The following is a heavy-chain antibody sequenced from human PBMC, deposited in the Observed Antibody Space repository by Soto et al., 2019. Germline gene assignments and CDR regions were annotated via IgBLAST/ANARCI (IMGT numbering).Heavy chain of an antibody. D-gene: IGHD3-9*01. CDR1: GFSLSGDEVG. Sequence: QITLKESGPTLVKPTQTLTLTCSFSGFSLSGDEVGVGWIRQPPGKALECLGIIYGNDVTDYSPSLKGRLNITKDTAENQVVLTLTNVDPVDTATYFCAHTANLIDAFDWWGHGTMVAVSS. CDR2: IYGNDVT. J-gene: IGHJ3*01. CDR3: AHTANLIDAFDW. V-gene: IGHV2-5*01.